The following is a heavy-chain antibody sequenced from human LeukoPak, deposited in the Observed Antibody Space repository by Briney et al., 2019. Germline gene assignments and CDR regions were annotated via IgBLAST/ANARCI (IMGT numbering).Heavy chain of an antibody. J-gene: IGHJ4*02. CDR2: IWYDGSNK. Sequence: GGSLRLSCAASGFTFSSYDVHWVRQAPGKGLEWVAVIWYDGSNKYYADSVKGRFTISRDNSKNTLYLQMNSLRAEDAAVYYCARAHDPRIRRDEVPSVDYWGQGTLVTVSS. D-gene: IGHD5-24*01. V-gene: IGHV3-33*01. CDR3: ARAHDPRIRRDEVPSVDY. CDR1: GFTFSSYD.